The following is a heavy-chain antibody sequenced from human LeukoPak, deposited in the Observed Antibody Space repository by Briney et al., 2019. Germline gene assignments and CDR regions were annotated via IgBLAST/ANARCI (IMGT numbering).Heavy chain of an antibody. CDR1: GFTFSSYA. V-gene: IGHV3-23*01. J-gene: IGHJ4*02. Sequence: AGGSLRLSCAASGFTFSSYAMSWVRQAPGKGLEWVSAISGSGGSTYYADSVKGWFTISRDNSKNTLYLQMNSLRAEDTAVYYCAKPTYYYDSSGYYRPIYYFDYWGQGTLVTVSS. D-gene: IGHD3-22*01. CDR2: ISGSGGST. CDR3: AKPTYYYDSSGYYRPIYYFDY.